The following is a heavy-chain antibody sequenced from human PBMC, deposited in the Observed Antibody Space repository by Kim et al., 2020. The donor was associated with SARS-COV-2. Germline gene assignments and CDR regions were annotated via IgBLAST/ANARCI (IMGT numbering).Heavy chain of an antibody. CDR2: INEVGSER. CDR1: EFTLSRHW. CDR3: ARGTLRAPRSASGI. V-gene: IGHV3-7*01. J-gene: IGHJ3*02. Sequence: GGSLRLSCAASEFTLSRHWMSWVRLTPQKGLEWVANINEVGSERSYVDSVKGRFTISRDNAKNSLYLQMNSLTVEDTALYFCARGTLRAPRSASGIWGQGTMVTVSS.